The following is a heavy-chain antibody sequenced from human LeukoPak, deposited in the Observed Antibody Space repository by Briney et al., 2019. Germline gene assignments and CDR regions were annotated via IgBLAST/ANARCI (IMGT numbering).Heavy chain of an antibody. D-gene: IGHD3-22*01. J-gene: IGHJ4*02. CDR1: GASISRYY. CDR2: VPYSGST. CDR3: ARPIRDSNDYPLWYYFDY. V-gene: IGHV4-59*12. Sequence: SETLSLTCTVSGASISRYYWSWIRQPPGMGLEWIGYVPYSGSTNYNPSLKSRVSISVDTSKSQFSLNLTSVTAADTAVYYCARPIRDSNDYPLWYYFDYWGQGILVTVSS.